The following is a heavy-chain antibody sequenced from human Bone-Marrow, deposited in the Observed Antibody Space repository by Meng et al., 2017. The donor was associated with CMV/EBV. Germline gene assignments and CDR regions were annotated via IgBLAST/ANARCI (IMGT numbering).Heavy chain of an antibody. CDR1: GFTFSSYS. J-gene: IGHJ6*02. CDR2: ISSSSTYI. Sequence: GGSLRLSCAVSGFTFSSYSMNWVRQAPGKGLEWVSSISSSSTYIYYADSVKGRFTISRDNANNSLYLHMNSLGAEDTAVYYCARDRMVTDIEYYYYGMDVWGQGTTVTVSS. V-gene: IGHV3-21*04. CDR3: ARDRMVTDIEYYYYGMDV. D-gene: IGHD5-18*01.